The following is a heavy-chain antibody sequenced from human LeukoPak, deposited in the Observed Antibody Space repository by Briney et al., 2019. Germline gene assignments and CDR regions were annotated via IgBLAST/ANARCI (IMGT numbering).Heavy chain of an antibody. CDR1: GFTFSSYG. CDR2: IWSDGSYK. D-gene: IGHD2-2*01. V-gene: IGHV3-33*03. CDR3: ASLRGVCSSTSCYAGEAFDI. Sequence: GRSLRLSCAASGFTFSSYGFHWVRQAPGKGLEWVAVIWSDGSYKYYADSVKGRFTISRDNAKNSLYLQMNSLRAEDTAVYYCASLRGVCSSTSCYAGEAFDIWSQGTMVTVSS. J-gene: IGHJ3*02.